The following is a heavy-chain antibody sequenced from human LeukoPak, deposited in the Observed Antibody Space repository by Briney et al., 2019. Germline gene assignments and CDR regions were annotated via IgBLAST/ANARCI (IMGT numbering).Heavy chain of an antibody. CDR1: GFTFSSYW. Sequence: PGGPLRLSCAASGFTFSSYWMHWVRQAPGKGLVWVSRIKSDGSTRYADSVKGRFTISRDNAKNTVSLQMTSLRAEDTGVYYCARAPSEIGGYYPEYFRHWGRGTLVIVSS. J-gene: IGHJ1*01. D-gene: IGHD3-22*01. CDR3: ARAPSEIGGYYPEYFRH. CDR2: IKSDGST. V-gene: IGHV3-74*01.